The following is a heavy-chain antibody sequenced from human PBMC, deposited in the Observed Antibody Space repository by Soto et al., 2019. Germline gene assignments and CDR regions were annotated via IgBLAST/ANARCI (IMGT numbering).Heavy chain of an antibody. Sequence: QVQLVQSGAEVKKPGSSVKVSCKASGGTFSSYAISWVRQAPGQGLECVGGIIPIFGTANYAQKFQGRVTITADESTSTAYMELSSLRSEDEAVYYCARESRYCSGGSCYFLPGIDYWGQGTLVTVSS. CDR1: GGTFSSYA. D-gene: IGHD2-15*01. V-gene: IGHV1-69*12. CDR3: ARESRYCSGGSCYFLPGIDY. CDR2: IIPIFGTA. J-gene: IGHJ4*02.